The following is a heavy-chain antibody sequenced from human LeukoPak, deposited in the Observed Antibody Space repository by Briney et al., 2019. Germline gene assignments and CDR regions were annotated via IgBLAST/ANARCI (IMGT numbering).Heavy chain of an antibody. CDR2: ISYSGST. D-gene: IGHD3-16*02. CDR1: GGSISSYY. Sequence: SQTLSPTCTVSGGSISSYYWSWIRQPPGKGLEWIGYISYSGSTNYNPSLKSRVTISVDTSKNQRSLKLNSVTAADTAVYYCARYIWGSYPTFEDYWGQGSLVTVSS. V-gene: IGHV4-59*01. J-gene: IGHJ4*02. CDR3: ARYIWGSYPTFEDY.